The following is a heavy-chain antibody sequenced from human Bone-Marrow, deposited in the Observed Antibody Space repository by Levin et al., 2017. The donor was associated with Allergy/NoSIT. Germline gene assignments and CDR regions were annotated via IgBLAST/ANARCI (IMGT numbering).Heavy chain of an antibody. CDR3: ALGEDPRDSQTRFDP. D-gene: IGHD3-22*01. V-gene: IGHV2-5*01. Sequence: SGPTLVKPTQTLTLTCTFSGFSLSTSGLRVGWIRQPPGKALEWLAFIYWNDDKRYSPSLKSRLTITKDTSKNQVVLIMTNMDPVDTATYYCALGEDPRDSQTRFDPWGQGTLVTVSS. CDR2: IYWNDDK. J-gene: IGHJ5*02. CDR1: GFSLSTSGLR.